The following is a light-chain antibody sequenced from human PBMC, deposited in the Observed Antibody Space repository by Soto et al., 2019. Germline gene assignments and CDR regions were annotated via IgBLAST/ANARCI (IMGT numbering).Light chain of an antibody. Sequence: QSALTQPASVSGSPGQSITISCTGTSSDVGGYNYVSWYQQHPGKAPKLMIYEVSNRPSGVSNRYSGSKSGNTASLTISGLQAEDEADYYCSSYTSSSTLEGVGFGGGTQLTVL. CDR2: EVS. V-gene: IGLV2-14*01. CDR3: SSYTSSSTLEGVG. CDR1: SSDVGGYNY. J-gene: IGLJ2*01.